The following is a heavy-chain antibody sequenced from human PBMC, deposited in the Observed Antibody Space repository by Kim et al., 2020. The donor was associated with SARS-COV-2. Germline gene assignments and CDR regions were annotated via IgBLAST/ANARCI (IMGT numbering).Heavy chain of an antibody. V-gene: IGHV3-30*02. D-gene: IGHD3-16*01. CDR3: AKGRRLGGFALYGMDV. Sequence: SVKGRFTISRDNSKNTRYLEMNSLRAEDTAVYYGAKGRRLGGFALYGMDVWGQGTTVTGSS. J-gene: IGHJ6*02.